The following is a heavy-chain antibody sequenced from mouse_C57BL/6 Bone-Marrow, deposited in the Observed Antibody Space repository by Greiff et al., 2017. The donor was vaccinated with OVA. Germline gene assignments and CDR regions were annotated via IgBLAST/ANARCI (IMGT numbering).Heavy chain of an antibody. CDR3: ARGGPLRFDY. CDR1: GYSITSGYY. J-gene: IGHJ2*01. CDR2: ISYDGSN. D-gene: IGHD6-1*01. V-gene: IGHV3-6*01. Sequence: EVHLVESGPGLVKPSQSLSLTCSVTGYSITSGYYWNWIRQFPGNKLEWMGYISYDGSNNYNPSLKNRISITRDTSKNQFFLKLNSVTTEDTATYYCARGGPLRFDYWGQGTTLTVSS.